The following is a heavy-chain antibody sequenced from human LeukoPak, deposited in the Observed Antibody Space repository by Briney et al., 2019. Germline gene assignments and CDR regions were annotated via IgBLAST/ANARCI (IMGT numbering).Heavy chain of an antibody. J-gene: IGHJ4*02. CDR2: ISRDGKRQ. CDR1: GFIFNNYD. V-gene: IGHV3-30*03. CDR3: ARDRLNRAYCGKDCYSAAFDY. D-gene: IGHD2-21*02. Sequence: GGSLRLSCATSGFIFNNYDPHWVRQAPGKGLEWLATISRDGKRQFYTDSVKGRFTISRDDSRNTLYLQMNSLRPEDTAVYYCARDRLNRAYCGKDCYSAAFDYWGQGTLVTVSS.